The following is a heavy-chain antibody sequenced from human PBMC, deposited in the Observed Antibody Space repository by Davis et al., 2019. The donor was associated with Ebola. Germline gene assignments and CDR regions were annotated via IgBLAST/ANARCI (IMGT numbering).Heavy chain of an antibody. J-gene: IGHJ3*02. CDR1: GFTFSSYA. V-gene: IGHV3-23*01. CDR2: ISGSGGST. CDR3: AKDRGVSWIAVAGGDAFDI. D-gene: IGHD6-19*01. Sequence: PGGSLRLSCAASGFTFSSYAMSWVRQAPGKGLEWVSAISGSGGSTYYADSVKGRFTISRDNSKNTLYLQMNSLRAEDTAVYYCAKDRGVSWIAVAGGDAFDIWGQGTMVTVSS.